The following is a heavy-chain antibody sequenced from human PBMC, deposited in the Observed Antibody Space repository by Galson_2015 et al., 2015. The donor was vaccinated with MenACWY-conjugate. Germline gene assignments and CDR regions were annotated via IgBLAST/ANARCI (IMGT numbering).Heavy chain of an antibody. CDR2: IYGSGHRDT. V-gene: IGHV3-23*01. D-gene: IGHD4-17*01. Sequence: SLRLSCAASGFTFYTYTMSWVRQSPGKGLEWVAGIYGSGHRDTFYADSVKGRFTISRDESNNLVYLQMISLRVEDTAVYYCARDRHPDGVWNFDYWGQGILVTVSS. CDR1: GFTFYTYT. J-gene: IGHJ4*02. CDR3: ARDRHPDGVWNFDY.